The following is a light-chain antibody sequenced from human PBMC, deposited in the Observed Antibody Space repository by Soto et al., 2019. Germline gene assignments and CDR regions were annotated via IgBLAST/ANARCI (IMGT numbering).Light chain of an antibody. V-gene: IGLV1-44*01. CDR2: SDN. CDR3: AAWDVSLVV. CDR1: SSNIGTNT. Sequence: QSVLTQPPSASGTPGQRVTISCSGSSSNIGTNTVIWYQQLPGAAPKLLIYSDNQRPSGVPDRFSGSTSGTSASLAISGLQYEVEADYYCAAWDVSLVVFGGGTQLTVL. J-gene: IGLJ7*01.